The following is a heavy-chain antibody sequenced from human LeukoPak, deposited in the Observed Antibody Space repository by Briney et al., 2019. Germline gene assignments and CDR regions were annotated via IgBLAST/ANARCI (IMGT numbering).Heavy chain of an antibody. CDR2: IVSGYKT. CDR1: GFTFSGFA. D-gene: IGHD6-6*01. CDR3: AREASIVVRCSDY. V-gene: IGHV3-23*01. Sequence: PGASLRLSCAASGFTFSGFAMTWVRQAPGKGLEWVSSIVSGYKTHYSESVKGRFAISRDNSKNTLYLQMGSLRAEDMAVYYCAREASIVVRCSDYWGQGTLVTV. J-gene: IGHJ4*02.